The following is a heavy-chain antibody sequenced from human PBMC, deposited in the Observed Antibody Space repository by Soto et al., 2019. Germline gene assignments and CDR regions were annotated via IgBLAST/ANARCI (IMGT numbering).Heavy chain of an antibody. Sequence: SETLSLTCTVSGVSVNSGSFYWAWIRQPPGKGLEWIGFGSYSGTTNYKPSLKSRVTISVDTSRSQISLKVTSLTAADTAVYYCARGATVTQYDYWGQGTLVTVSS. CDR2: GSYSGTT. CDR1: GVSVNSGSFY. D-gene: IGHD4-17*01. CDR3: ARGATVTQYDY. J-gene: IGHJ4*02. V-gene: IGHV4-61*01.